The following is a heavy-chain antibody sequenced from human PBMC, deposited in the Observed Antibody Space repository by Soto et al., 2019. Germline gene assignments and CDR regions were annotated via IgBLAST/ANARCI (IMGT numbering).Heavy chain of an antibody. D-gene: IGHD3-10*01. V-gene: IGHV4-59*08. CDR1: GGSISSYY. CDR2: IYYSGST. CDR3: ARRYGGAFDI. J-gene: IGHJ3*02. Sequence: ETLSLTCTVYGGSISSYYWSWIRQPPGKGLEWIGYIYYSGSTNYSPALKSRVTISVDTSKNQFSLKLSSVTAADTAVYYCARRYGGAFDIWGQGTMVTVSS.